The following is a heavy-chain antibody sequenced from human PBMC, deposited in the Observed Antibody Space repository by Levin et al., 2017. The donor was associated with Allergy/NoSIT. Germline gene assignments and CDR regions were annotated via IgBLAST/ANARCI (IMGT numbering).Heavy chain of an antibody. J-gene: IGHJ3*02. CDR1: GFTFSSYA. Sequence: GESLKISCAASGFTFSSYAMSWVRQAPGKGLEWVSAISGSGGSTYYADSVKGRFTISRDNSKNTLYLQMNSLRAEDTAVYYCAKGLFGWGAFDIWGQGTMVTVSS. D-gene: IGHD3-22*01. CDR3: AKGLFGWGAFDI. V-gene: IGHV3-23*01. CDR2: ISGSGGST.